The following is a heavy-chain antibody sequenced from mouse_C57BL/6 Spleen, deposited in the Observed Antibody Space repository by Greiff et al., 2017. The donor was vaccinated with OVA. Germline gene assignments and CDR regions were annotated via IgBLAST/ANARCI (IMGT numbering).Heavy chain of an antibody. CDR2: ISDGGSYT. D-gene: IGHD2-12*01. J-gene: IGHJ1*03. CDR1: GFTFSSYA. V-gene: IGHV5-4*01. CDR3: ARDGSGRRWYFDV. Sequence: DVMLVESGGGLVKPGGSLKLSCAASGFTFSSYAMSWVRQTPEKRLEWVATISDGGSYTYYPDNVKGRFTISRDNAKNNLYLQMSHLKSEDTAMYYCARDGSGRRWYFDVWGTGTTVTVSS.